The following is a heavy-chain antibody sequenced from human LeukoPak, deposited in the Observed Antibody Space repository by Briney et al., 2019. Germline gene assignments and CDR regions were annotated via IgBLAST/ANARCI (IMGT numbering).Heavy chain of an antibody. V-gene: IGHV1-69*16. Sequence: SVKVSCNSSGRTFRNSFIYWVRQAPGQGLEWMGGFMPLLDRRQYAEKFQGRVTITTDDSTSTAYMELSSLTYEDTAVYYCARDVHTDAFDVWGQGTMVTVSS. CDR2: FMPLLDRR. J-gene: IGHJ3*01. CDR3: ARDVHTDAFDV. CDR1: GRTFRNSF.